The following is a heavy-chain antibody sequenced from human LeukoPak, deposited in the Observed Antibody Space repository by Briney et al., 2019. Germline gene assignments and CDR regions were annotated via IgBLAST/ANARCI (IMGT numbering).Heavy chain of an antibody. V-gene: IGHV1-46*01. Sequence: ASVKVSCKASGYTFSSYMHWVRQAPGQGLEWMGIINPSSSSTSYAQKFQDRVTMTRVTSTSTLYMELSRLRSDDTAVYYCARGDYYDSSGYYYVRYPHFDYWGQGTLVTVSS. J-gene: IGHJ4*02. D-gene: IGHD3-22*01. CDR3: ARGDYYDSSGYYYVRYPHFDY. CDR2: INPSSSST. CDR1: GYTFSSY.